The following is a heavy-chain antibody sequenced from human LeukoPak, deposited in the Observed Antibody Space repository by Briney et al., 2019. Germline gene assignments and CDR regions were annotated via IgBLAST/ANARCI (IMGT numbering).Heavy chain of an antibody. D-gene: IGHD1-26*01. CDR3: ARDFSSGSYYGDYYFDY. V-gene: IGHV3-23*01. J-gene: IGHJ4*02. Sequence: GGSLRLSCAASGFTLRSYGMSWVRQAPGKGLEWVSGISGSGGSTYYADSVKGRFTISRDNSKNTLYLQMNSLRAEDTAVYYCARDFSSGSYYGDYYFDYWGQGTLVTVSS. CDR1: GFTLRSYG. CDR2: ISGSGGST.